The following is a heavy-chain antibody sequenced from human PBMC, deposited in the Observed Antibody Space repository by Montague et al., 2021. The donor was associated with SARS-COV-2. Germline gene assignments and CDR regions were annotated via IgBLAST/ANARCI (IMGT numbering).Heavy chain of an antibody. CDR2: ISGSGGST. V-gene: IGHV3-23*01. D-gene: IGHD6-13*01. J-gene: IGHJ6*02. CDR1: GFTFSSYA. CDR3: AKVGSSWYHGYYYGMDV. Sequence: SRRLSWAASGFTFSSYAMSWVRQAPGKGLEWVSAISGSGGSTYYADSVKGRFTISRDNSKNTLYLQMNSLRAEDTAVYYCAKVGSSWYHGYYYGMDVWGQGTTVTVSS.